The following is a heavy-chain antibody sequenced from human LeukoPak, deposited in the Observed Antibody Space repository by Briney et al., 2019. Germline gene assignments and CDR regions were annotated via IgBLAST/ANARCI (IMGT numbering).Heavy chain of an antibody. Sequence: SETLSLTCTVSGGALSSGGYYWTWLRQPPGKGLEWIGNIYYSGTPYYNPSLKSRVTLSVDRSKNQFSLKMTSVTAADTAVYYCARDNIPVAGTGLSWFDPWGQGTLVTVSS. CDR1: GGALSSGGYY. CDR2: IYYSGTP. V-gene: IGHV4-30-2*01. D-gene: IGHD6-13*01. J-gene: IGHJ5*02. CDR3: ARDNIPVAGTGLSWFDP.